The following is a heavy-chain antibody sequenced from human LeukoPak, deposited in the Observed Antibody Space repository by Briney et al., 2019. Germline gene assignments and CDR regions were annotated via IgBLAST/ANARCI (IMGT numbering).Heavy chain of an antibody. CDR2: IYYTRST. V-gene: IGHV4-39*01. D-gene: IGHD2/OR15-2a*01. J-gene: IGHJ4*02. CDR3: ATIVIIEPRPDY. Sequence: SETLSLTCTVSGGSISSSSYYWCWIRQPPGRGLEWIGSIYYTRSTYYNPSLQSRVTISVDTSKNQFSLKLRSVTAADTAVYYCATIVIIEPRPDYWGQGTPVTVSS. CDR1: GGSISSSSYY.